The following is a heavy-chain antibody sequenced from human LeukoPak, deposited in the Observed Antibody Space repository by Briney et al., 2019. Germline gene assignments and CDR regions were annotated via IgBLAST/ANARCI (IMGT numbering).Heavy chain of an antibody. CDR2: ISGSGDST. CDR3: ARDLYYYDSSGRLYYFDY. V-gene: IGHV3-23*01. J-gene: IGHJ4*02. CDR1: GFTFSSYA. D-gene: IGHD3-22*01. Sequence: GGSLRLSCAASGFTFSSYAMSWVRQAPGKGLEWVSAISGSGDSTYYADSVKGRFTISRDNSKNTLYLQMNSLRADDTAVYYCARDLYYYDSSGRLYYFDYWGQGTLVTVSS.